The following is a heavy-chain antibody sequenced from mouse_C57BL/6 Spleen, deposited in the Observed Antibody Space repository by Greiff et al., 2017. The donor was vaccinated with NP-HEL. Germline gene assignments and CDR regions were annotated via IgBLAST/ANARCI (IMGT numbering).Heavy chain of an antibody. D-gene: IGHD1-1*01. CDR1: GYTFTSYW. V-gene: IGHV1-50*01. CDR3: ARPLDYYGSSPYYFDY. CDR2: IDPSDSYT. Sequence: QVQLQQPGAELVKPGASVKLSCKASGYTFTSYWMQWVKQRPGQGLEWIGEIDPSDSYTNYNQKFKGKATLTVDTSSSTAYMQLSSLTSEDSAVYYCARPLDYYGSSPYYFDYWGQGTTLTVSS. J-gene: IGHJ2*01.